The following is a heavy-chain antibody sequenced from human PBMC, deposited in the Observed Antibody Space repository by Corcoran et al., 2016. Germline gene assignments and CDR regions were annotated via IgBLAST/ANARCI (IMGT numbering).Heavy chain of an antibody. CDR1: GFAFSNAW. J-gene: IGHJ6*02. D-gene: IGHD2-2*01. Sequence: EVQLVESGGGLVKPGGSLRLSCAASGFAFSNAWMNWVRQAPGKGLEWVGRIKSNTDGGTTDYAAPVKGRFTISRDDTKNTLYLQMNSLKAADTAVYYCTTDKWCSSTSCYPLYYYYYYGMDVWGQVTTVTFSS. CDR3: TTDKWCSSTSCYPLYYYYYYGMDV. V-gene: IGHV3-15*07. CDR2: IKSNTDGGTT.